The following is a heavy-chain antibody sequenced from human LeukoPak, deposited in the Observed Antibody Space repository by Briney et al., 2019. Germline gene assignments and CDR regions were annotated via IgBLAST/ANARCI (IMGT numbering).Heavy chain of an antibody. J-gene: IGHJ4*02. CDR2: ISSSSSYI. CDR1: GFTFSTYT. D-gene: IGHD4-23*01. Sequence: GGSLRLSCAASGFTFSTYTMNWVREAPGKVLECVSSISSSSSYIYYADSLKGPFTISRDNAKNTMYLQMDSLRAEDTAVYYCGVNSHYWGQGTLVTVSS. CDR3: GVNSHY. V-gene: IGHV3-21*04.